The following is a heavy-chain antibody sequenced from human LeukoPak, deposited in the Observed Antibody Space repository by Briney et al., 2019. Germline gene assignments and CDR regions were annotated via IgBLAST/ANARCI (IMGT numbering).Heavy chain of an antibody. D-gene: IGHD3-3*01. CDR1: GGSFSGYY. V-gene: IGHV4-34*01. CDR3: ARWRGFGIFGSNFDY. CDR2: INHSGST. J-gene: IGHJ4*02. Sequence: PSETLSLTCAVYGGSFSGYYWSWIRQPPGKGLEWIGEINHSGSTNYNPSLKSRVTISVDTSKNQFSLKLSSVTAADTAVYYCARWRGFGIFGSNFDYWGQGTLVTVSS.